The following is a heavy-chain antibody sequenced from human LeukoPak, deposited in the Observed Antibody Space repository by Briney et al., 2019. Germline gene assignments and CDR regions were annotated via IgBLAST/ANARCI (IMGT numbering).Heavy chain of an antibody. CDR1: GFTFSSYG. Sequence: GSLRLSCAASGFTFSSYGMHWVRQAPGKGLEWVAFIRYDGSNKYYADSVKGRFTISRDNSKNTLYLQMNSLRAEDTAVYYCAKDSVLLWFAELLGYMDVWGKGTTVTISS. CDR2: IRYDGSNK. CDR3: AKDSVLLWFAELLGYMDV. D-gene: IGHD3-10*01. V-gene: IGHV3-30*02. J-gene: IGHJ6*03.